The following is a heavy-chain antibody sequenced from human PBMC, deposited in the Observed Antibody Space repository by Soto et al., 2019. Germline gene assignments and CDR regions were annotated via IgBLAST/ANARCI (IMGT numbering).Heavy chain of an antibody. J-gene: IGHJ5*02. CDR3: ERRNFHNRFDT. CDR2: IYYSGST. CDR1: GGSISSGGYY. Sequence: PSETLSLTCTVSGGSISSGGYYWSWIRQHPGKGLEWIGYIYYSGSTYYNPSLKSRVTISVDTSKNQFSLKLSSVTAADTAVYYCERRNFHNRFDTWGQGTLVTVSS. V-gene: IGHV4-31*03.